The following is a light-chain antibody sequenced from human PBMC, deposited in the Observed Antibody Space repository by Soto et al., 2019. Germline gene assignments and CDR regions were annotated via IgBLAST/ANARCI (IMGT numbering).Light chain of an antibody. Sequence: DIQMTQSPSSLSASVGDRVTITCRASQSISSYLNWYQQKPGKAPKLLIFAASSLPSGVPSRFSGSRSGPDFTLTISSLQPEDFATYYCQQSYSSPPTFGQGTKVDIK. CDR1: QSISSY. CDR3: QQSYSSPPT. V-gene: IGKV1-39*01. J-gene: IGKJ1*01. CDR2: AAS.